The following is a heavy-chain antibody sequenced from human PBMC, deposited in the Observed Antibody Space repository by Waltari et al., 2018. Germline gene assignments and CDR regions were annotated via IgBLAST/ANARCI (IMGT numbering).Heavy chain of an antibody. V-gene: IGHV4-38-2*01. CDR3: ARLSPVSGSVDY. CDR1: GYSISSGYY. D-gene: IGHD3-10*01. Sequence: QVQLQESGPGLVKPSETLSLTCAVSGYSISSGYYWGWIRQPPGRGLEWIGSIYHSGSTYYNPSLKIRVTISVDTSKNQFSLKLSSVTAADTAVYYCARLSPVSGSVDYWGQGTLVTVSS. J-gene: IGHJ4*02. CDR2: IYHSGST.